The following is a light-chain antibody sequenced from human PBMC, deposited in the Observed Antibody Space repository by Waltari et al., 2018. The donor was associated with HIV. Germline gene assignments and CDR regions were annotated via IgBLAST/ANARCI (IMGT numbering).Light chain of an antibody. J-gene: IGLJ2*01. CDR2: DFT. V-gene: IGLV2-14*03. CDR3: ISYTSSSTLV. Sequence: QSALTQPAPVSGSPAQSITVSCTVTSSDVGCYTSVPWYQQHPGKAPKLMFSDFTYRPSGGSNRFSGSKSGNTASLAISVLQAEDEADYYCISYTSSSTLVFGGGTKVTVL. CDR1: SSDVGCYTS.